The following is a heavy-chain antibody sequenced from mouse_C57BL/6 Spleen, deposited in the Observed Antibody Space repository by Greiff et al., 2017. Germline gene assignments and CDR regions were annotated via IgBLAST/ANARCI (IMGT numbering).Heavy chain of an antibody. CDR2: IDPSDSYT. CDR3: ARRRGNYPFDV. J-gene: IGHJ1*03. V-gene: IGHV1-59*01. Sequence: VQLQQPGAELVRPGTSVKLSCKASGYTFTSYWMHWVKQRPGQGLEWIGVIDPSDSYTNYNQKFKGKATLTVDPSSSTAYMQLSSLTSEDSAVYYCARRRGNYPFDVWGTGTTVTVSS. CDR1: GYTFTSYW. D-gene: IGHD2-1*01.